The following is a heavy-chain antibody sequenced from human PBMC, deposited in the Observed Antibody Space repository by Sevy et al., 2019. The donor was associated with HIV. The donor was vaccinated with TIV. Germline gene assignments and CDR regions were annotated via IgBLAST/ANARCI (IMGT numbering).Heavy chain of an antibody. CDR1: GFTLSSHS. CDR2: IRGDDENK. V-gene: IGHV3-48*02. J-gene: IGHJ3*02. Sequence: GGSLRLSCAVSGFTLSSHSMNWVRQAPGKGLEWLSHIRGDDENKYYADSVQGRFTISRDDVSNSVHLQMNSLRDEDTAVYYCARGGNPGQAASDIWGQGTVVTVSS. CDR3: ARGGNPGQAASDI.